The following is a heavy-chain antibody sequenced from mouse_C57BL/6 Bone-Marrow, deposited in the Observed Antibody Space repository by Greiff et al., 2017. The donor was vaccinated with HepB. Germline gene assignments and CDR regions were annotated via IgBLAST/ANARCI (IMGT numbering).Heavy chain of an antibody. J-gene: IGHJ4*01. D-gene: IGHD2-5*01. CDR2: INPYNGGT. Sequence: EVQLQQSGPVLVKPGASVTMSCKASGYTFTDYYMNWVKQSHGKSLEWIGVINPYNGGTSYNQKFKGKATLTVDKSSSTAYMELNSLTSEDSAVYYCARSRYSNPYYARDYWGQGTSVTVSS. CDR3: ARSRYSNPYYARDY. V-gene: IGHV1-19*01. CDR1: GYTFTDYY.